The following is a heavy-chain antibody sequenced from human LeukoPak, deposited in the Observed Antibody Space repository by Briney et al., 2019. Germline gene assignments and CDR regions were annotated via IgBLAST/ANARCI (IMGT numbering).Heavy chain of an antibody. CDR1: GGSISSSSYY. V-gene: IGHV4-39*01. D-gene: IGHD3-3*01. CDR3: ASGYYSRGDY. J-gene: IGHJ4*02. CDR2: IYYSGST. Sequence: SETLSLTCTVSGGSISSSSYYWGWIRQPPGKGLEWIGSIYYSGSTYYNPSLKSRLTISVDTSKNQFSLRLTSVTAADTAVYYCASGYYSRGDYWGQGALVTVFS.